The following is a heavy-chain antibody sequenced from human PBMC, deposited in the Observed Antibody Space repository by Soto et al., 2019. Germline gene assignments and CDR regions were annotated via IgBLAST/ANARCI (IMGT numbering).Heavy chain of an antibody. CDR1: GFTFSSYS. D-gene: IGHD5-12*01. CDR3: TRSVPISGVGFEY. Sequence: PGGSLRLSCAASGFTFSSYSMNWVRHAPGKGLEWVSYISSSSTIYYADSVKGRFTISRDNAKNSLYLQMSSLRDEDTAVYYCTRSVPISGVGFEYWGQRTGVTVSS. V-gene: IGHV3-48*02. CDR2: ISSSSTI. J-gene: IGHJ4*02.